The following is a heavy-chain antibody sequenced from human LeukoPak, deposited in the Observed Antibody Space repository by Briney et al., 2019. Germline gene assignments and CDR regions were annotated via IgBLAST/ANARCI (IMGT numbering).Heavy chain of an antibody. CDR1: GGSISSYY. D-gene: IGHD2-15*01. CDR2: IFYTGST. Sequence: SETLSLTCTVSGGSISSYYWSWIRQPPGKGLEWIGYIFYTGSTNYNPSLKSRVTISVDTSKNQLSLKLSSVTAADTAVYYCARPGYCSGGSCYSHYYYYMDVWGKGTTVTISS. CDR3: ARPGYCSGGSCYSHYYYYMDV. J-gene: IGHJ6*03. V-gene: IGHV4-59*12.